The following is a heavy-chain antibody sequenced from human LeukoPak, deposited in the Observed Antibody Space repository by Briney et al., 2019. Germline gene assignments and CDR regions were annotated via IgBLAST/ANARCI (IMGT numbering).Heavy chain of an antibody. V-gene: IGHV3-53*01. J-gene: IGHJ6*03. CDR3: ARSLRVRGVPDYMDV. CDR1: GFTFSSRDW. CDR2: IYKNAIT. D-gene: IGHD3-10*01. Sequence: GGSLRLSCVASGFTFSSRDWMTWVRQAPGKGLEWVSVIYKNAITFHADTVKGRFTISRDNSKNTLYLQMNNLRADDTAVYYCARSLRVRGVPDYMDVWGKGTTVTVSS.